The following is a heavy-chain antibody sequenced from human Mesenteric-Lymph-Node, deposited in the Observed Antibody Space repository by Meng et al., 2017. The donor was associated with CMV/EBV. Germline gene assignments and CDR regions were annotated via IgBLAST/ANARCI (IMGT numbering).Heavy chain of an antibody. CDR3: ARQLIQQLVVFDS. Sequence: GSGGSMSSSNYYWGWIRQPPGKGLEWIGSIYYSGSTYYNPSLKSRVTISVDTSKNQFSLKLTSVPAADTAVYYCARQLIQQLVVFDSWGQGALVTVSS. CDR2: IYYSGST. D-gene: IGHD6-13*01. J-gene: IGHJ4*02. CDR1: GGSMSSSNYY. V-gene: IGHV4-39*01.